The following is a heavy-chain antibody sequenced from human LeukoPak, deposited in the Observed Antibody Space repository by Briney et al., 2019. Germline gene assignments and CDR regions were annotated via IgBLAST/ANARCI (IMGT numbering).Heavy chain of an antibody. D-gene: IGHD3-10*01. CDR2: ISSSSSYI. V-gene: IGHV3-21*01. J-gene: IGHJ4*02. CDR3: ARMADYYGSGSYSSPDY. CDR1: GFTFSSYS. Sequence: GGSLRLSCAASGFTFSSYSMNWVRQAPGKGLEWVSSISSSSSYIYYADSVKGRFTISRDNAKNSLYLQMNSLGAEDTAVYYCARMADYYGSGSYSSPDYWGQGTLVTVSS.